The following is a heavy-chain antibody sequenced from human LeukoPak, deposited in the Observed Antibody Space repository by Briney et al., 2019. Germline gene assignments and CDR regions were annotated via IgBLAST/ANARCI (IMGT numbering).Heavy chain of an antibody. J-gene: IGHJ4*02. CDR1: GFGFSRYW. Sequence: GGSLRLSCAASGFGFSRYWMHWVRQAPGTGLKWVSRIYRDGSTTDYADSVKGRFSISRDNAKNSLYLQMNSLRGEDTAVYYCARVPEDGIMRADYWGQGTLVTVSS. CDR3: ARVPEDGIMRADY. CDR2: IYRDGSTT. D-gene: IGHD1-14*01. V-gene: IGHV3-74*01.